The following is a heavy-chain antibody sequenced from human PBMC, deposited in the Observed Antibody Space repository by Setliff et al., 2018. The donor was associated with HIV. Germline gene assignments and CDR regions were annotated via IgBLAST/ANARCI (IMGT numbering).Heavy chain of an antibody. V-gene: IGHV4-34*01. D-gene: IGHD7-27*01. CDR1: GFTFSDHY. CDR2: ISHSGIT. CDR3: ARHHRLPGVQPPYWYFDL. J-gene: IGHJ2*01. Sequence: GSLRLSCVASGFTFSDHYMDWIRQPPGKGLEWIGEISHSGITSYNSSVKSRVTMSVDWSKNQFSLTLTSMTAADTAVYYCARHHRLPGVQPPYWYFDLWGRGTLVTVSS.